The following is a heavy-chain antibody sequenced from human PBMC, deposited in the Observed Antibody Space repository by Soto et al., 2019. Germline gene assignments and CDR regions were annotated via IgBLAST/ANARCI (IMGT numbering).Heavy chain of an antibody. CDR2: IDPSDSYT. D-gene: IGHD1-26*01. V-gene: IGHV5-10-1*01. CDR1: GYNFISYW. J-gene: IGHJ4*02. Sequence: GESLKISCKASGYNFISYWINWARQKPGKGLEWMGRIDPSDSYTNYSPSFQGHVTISADKSISTAYLQWSSLKASDTAMYYCTKPGRHELIDDCGQVTLVTVSS. CDR3: TKPGRHELIDD.